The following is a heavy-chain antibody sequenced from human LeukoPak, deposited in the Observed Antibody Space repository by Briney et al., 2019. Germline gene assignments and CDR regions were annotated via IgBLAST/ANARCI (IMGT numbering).Heavy chain of an antibody. CDR1: GYTFTNYA. CDR3: ARVRNSGFRYVDS. V-gene: IGHV1-18*01. Sequence: ASVKVSCKASGYTFTNYAISWVRQAPGQGLEWVGWISAYNGNTNYAQKLQGRVTMTADTSTSTAYMDLRSLRSDDTAVYYCARVRNSGFRYVDSWGQGTLVTVSS. D-gene: IGHD5-12*01. J-gene: IGHJ4*02. CDR2: ISAYNGNT.